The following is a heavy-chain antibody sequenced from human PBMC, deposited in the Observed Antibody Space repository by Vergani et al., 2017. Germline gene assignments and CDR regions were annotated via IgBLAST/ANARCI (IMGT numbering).Heavy chain of an antibody. CDR2: ISGSGGST. V-gene: IGHV3-23*04. CDR1: GFTFSSYA. J-gene: IGHJ4*02. CDR3: ARDRAAAGTFDY. Sequence: VQLVESGGGVVQPGRSLRLSCGASGFTFSSYAMSWVRQAPGKGLEWVSAISGSGGSTYYADSVKGRFTISRDNSKNTLYLQMNSLRAEDTAVYYCARDRAAAGTFDYWGQGTLVTVSS. D-gene: IGHD6-13*01.